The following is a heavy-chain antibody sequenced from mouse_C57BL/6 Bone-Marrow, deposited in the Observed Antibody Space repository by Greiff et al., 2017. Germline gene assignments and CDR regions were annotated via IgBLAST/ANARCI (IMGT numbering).Heavy chain of an antibody. CDR3: ARSGNCYGSSYFCWYFDV. J-gene: IGHJ1*03. CDR1: GYAFSSSW. D-gene: IGHD1-1*01. V-gene: IGHV1-82*01. CDR2: IYPGDGDT. Sequence: VQLQQSGPELVKPGASVKISCKASGYAFSSSWMNWVKQRPGKGLEWIGRIYPGDGDTNYNGKFKGKATLTADTSSSTAYMQLSSLTSEDSAVYFCARSGNCYGSSYFCWYFDVWGTGTTGTVAS.